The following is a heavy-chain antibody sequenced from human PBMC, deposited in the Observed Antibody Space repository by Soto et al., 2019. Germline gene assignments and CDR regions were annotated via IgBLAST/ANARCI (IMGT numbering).Heavy chain of an antibody. D-gene: IGHD2-15*01. Sequence: QVQLQESGPGLVKPSQTLSLTCTVSGGSISSGGYYWSWIRQHPGKGLEWIGYIYYSGSTYYNPSLKGRVTISVDTSKNQFSLKLSSVTAADTAVYYCARFTGAAATLQALDYWGQGTLVTVSS. CDR3: ARFTGAAATLQALDY. CDR2: IYYSGST. J-gene: IGHJ4*02. CDR1: GGSISSGGYY. V-gene: IGHV4-31*03.